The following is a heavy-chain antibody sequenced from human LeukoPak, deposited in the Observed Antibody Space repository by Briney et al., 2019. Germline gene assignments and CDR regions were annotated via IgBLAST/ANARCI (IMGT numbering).Heavy chain of an antibody. V-gene: IGHV3-20*04. CDR3: AKGGYYDLDAFDI. CDR2: INWNGGST. J-gene: IGHJ3*02. CDR1: GFTFDDSV. D-gene: IGHD1-26*01. Sequence: GGSLRLSCAASGFTFDDSVMSWVRQAPGKGLERVSSINWNGGSTGYADSVKGRFTISRDNAKNSLYLQMNSLRAEDTALYYCAKGGYYDLDAFDIRGQGTMVTVSS.